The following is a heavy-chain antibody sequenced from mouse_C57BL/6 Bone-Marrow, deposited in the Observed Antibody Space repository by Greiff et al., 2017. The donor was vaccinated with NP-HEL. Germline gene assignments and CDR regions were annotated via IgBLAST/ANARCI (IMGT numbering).Heavy chain of an antibody. CDR2: IHPSDSAT. CDR3: AIWNYAAWFAY. D-gene: IGHD1-1*01. CDR1: GYTFTSYW. Sequence: QVQLQQPGAELVKPGASVKVSCKASGYTFTSYWMHWVKQRPGQGLEWIGRIHPSDSATNYNQKFKGKATLTVDKSSSTAYMQLSSLTSEDSAVYYCAIWNYAAWFAYWGQGTLVTVSA. V-gene: IGHV1-74*01. J-gene: IGHJ3*01.